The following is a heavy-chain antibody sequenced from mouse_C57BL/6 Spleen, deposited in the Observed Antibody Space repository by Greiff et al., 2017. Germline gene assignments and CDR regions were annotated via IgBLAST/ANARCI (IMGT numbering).Heavy chain of an antibody. CDR3: ARGDSLDY. CDR2: IYPGDGDT. Sequence: VKLQQSGPELVKPGASVKISCKASGYAFSSSWMNWVKQRPGKGLEWIGRIYPGDGDTNYNGKFKGKATLTADKSSSTAYMQLSSLTSEDSAVYFCARGDSLDYWGQGTTLTVSS. V-gene: IGHV1-82*01. D-gene: IGHD3-3*01. J-gene: IGHJ2*01. CDR1: GYAFSSSW.